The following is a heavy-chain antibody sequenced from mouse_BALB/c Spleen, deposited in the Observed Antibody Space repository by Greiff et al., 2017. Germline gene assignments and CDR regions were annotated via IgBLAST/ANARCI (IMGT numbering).Heavy chain of an antibody. CDR2: INSNGGST. Sequence: EVKLVESGGGLVQPGGSLKLSCAASGFTFSSYGMSWVRQTPDKRLELVATINSNGGSTYYPDSVKGRFTISRANAKNTLYLQMSSLKSEDTAMYSCDRVFYYYGSSYYFDYWGQGTTLTVSS. J-gene: IGHJ2*01. CDR1: GFTFSSYG. CDR3: DRVFYYYGSSYYFDY. D-gene: IGHD1-1*01. V-gene: IGHV5-6-3*01.